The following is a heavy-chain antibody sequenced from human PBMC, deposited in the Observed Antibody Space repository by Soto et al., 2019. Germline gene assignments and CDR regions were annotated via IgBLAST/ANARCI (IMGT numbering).Heavy chain of an antibody. CDR1: GGSISSSSYY. D-gene: IGHD6-6*01. J-gene: IGHJ4*02. V-gene: IGHV4-39*01. Sequence: SETLSLTCTVSGGSISSSSYYWGWIRQPPGKGLEWIGSIYYSGSTYYNPSLKSRVTISVDTSKNQFSLKLSSVTAADTAVYYCARWLYSSSSRGYFDYWGQGTLVTVSS. CDR3: ARWLYSSSSRGYFDY. CDR2: IYYSGST.